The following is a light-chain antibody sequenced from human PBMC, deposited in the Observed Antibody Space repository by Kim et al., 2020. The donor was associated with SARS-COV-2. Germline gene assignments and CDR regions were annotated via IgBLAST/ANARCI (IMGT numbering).Light chain of an antibody. CDR1: NDDGGRQG. CDR3: SAWDISLNAVV. Sequence: RQTATPTWTGNNDDGGRQGPAWLQQHPVHPPKVLSDGNNNRRSVISERFSASRSGNTASLIITGLQSEDEADYYCSAWDISLNAVVFGGVTKVTVL. J-gene: IGLJ3*02. CDR2: GNN. V-gene: IGLV10-54*01.